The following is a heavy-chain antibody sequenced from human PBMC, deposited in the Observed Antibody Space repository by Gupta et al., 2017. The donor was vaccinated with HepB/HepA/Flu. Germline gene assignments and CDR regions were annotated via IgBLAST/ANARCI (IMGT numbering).Heavy chain of an antibody. CDR1: GYTFTSYD. Sequence: QVQLVQSGAEVKKPGASVKVSCKASGYTFTSYDINWVRQATGQGLEWMGWMNTNSGNTGYAQKFQGRVTITRNTSISTAYMELSSLRSEETAVYYCARRYSSGWERSGTFDYWGQGTLVTVSS. D-gene: IGHD6-19*01. J-gene: IGHJ4*02. V-gene: IGHV1-8*03. CDR3: ARRYSSGWERSGTFDY. CDR2: MNTNSGNT.